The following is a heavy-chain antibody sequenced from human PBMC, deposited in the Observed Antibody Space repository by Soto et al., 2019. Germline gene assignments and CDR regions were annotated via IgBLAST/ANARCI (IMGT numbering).Heavy chain of an antibody. CDR3: ARDRRRAARPHYGMDV. D-gene: IGHD6-6*01. CDR2: ISYDGSNK. CDR1: GFTFSSYA. J-gene: IGHJ6*02. V-gene: IGHV3-30-3*01. Sequence: QPGGSLRLSCAASGFTFSSYAMHWARQAPGKGLEWVAVISYDGSNKYYADSVKGRFTISRDNSKNTLYLQMNSLRAEDTAVYYCARDRRRAARPHYGMDVWGQGTTVTVSS.